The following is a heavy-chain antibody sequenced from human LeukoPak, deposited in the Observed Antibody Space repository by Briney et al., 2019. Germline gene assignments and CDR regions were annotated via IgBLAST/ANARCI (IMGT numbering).Heavy chain of an antibody. J-gene: IGHJ3*02. Sequence: ASVKASCKASGYTFTHYYMHWVRQAPGQGLEWMGIINPSGGSTSYAQKFQGRVTMTRDTSTSTVYMELSSLRSEDTAVYYCASSVPDDAFDIWGQGTMVTVSS. CDR3: ASSVPDDAFDI. CDR1: GYTFTHYY. V-gene: IGHV1-46*01. D-gene: IGHD6-19*01. CDR2: INPSGGST.